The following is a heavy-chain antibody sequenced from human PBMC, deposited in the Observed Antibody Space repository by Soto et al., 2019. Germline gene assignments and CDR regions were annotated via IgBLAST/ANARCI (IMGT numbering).Heavy chain of an antibody. CDR3: AKDPRLELRGVDS. CDR2: ISANGAAT. CDR1: GSTVRTYG. D-gene: IGHD1-7*01. Sequence: EAQLLQSGGGLVQPGGSLRLSCAASGSTVRTYGMTWVRQAPGKGLEWVSTISANGAATYYADSVRGRFTISGDNSKDTLYRQMGGLRAYDTAVYYCAKDPRLELRGVDSWGQGTLVTVSS. V-gene: IGHV3-23*01. J-gene: IGHJ4*02.